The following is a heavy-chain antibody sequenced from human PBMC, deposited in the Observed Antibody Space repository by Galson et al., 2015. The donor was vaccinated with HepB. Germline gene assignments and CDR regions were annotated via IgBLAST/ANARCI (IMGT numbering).Heavy chain of an antibody. CDR3: AREVRSAYYDFWSGYVTLYYFDY. D-gene: IGHD3-3*01. V-gene: IGHV3-7*01. CDR2: IKEVGSEK. J-gene: IGHJ4*02. CDR1: RFTFSSYW. Sequence: SLRLSCAASRFTFSSYWMSWVRQAPGKGLEWVANIKEVGSEKYYVDSVKGRFTISRDNAKNSLYLEMNSLRAEDTAVYYCAREVRSAYYDFWSGYVTLYYFDYWGQGTLVTVSS.